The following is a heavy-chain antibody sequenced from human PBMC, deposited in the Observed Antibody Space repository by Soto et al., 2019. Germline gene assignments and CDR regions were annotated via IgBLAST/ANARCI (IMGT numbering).Heavy chain of an antibody. D-gene: IGHD1-20*01. CDR3: AKDSGCVNNACAYDP. Sequence: EAHLVESGGGLVKPGGSLRLTCAGSGFSFSDYTMNWVRQAPGKGLEWVSSISRGSDYIFYADTVKGRFTISRDNARNSLYLQMSSLRAEDTAVYYCAKDSGCVNNACAYDPWGQGTLVSVSS. CDR2: ISRGSDYI. CDR1: GFSFSDYT. J-gene: IGHJ5*02. V-gene: IGHV3-21*01.